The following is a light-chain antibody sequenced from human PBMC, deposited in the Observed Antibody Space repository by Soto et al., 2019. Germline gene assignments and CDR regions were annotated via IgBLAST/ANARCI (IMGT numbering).Light chain of an antibody. Sequence: QSVLTQPPSVSGAPGQRVTISCTGSSSNIGAGYDVHWYQQRPGTAPKLLIYGNSNRPSGVPDRFSGSQSGTSASLAITGLKAEDEADYYCQSYDSRLSSYVFGTGTKVTVL. J-gene: IGLJ1*01. CDR1: SSNIGAGYD. V-gene: IGLV1-40*01. CDR3: QSYDSRLSSYV. CDR2: GNS.